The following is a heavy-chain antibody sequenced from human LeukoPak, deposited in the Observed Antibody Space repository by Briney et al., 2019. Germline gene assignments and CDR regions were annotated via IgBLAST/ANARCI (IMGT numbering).Heavy chain of an antibody. Sequence: SQTLSLTCAISGDSVSSNSATWNWIRQSPSRGLEWLGWTYYTFEWYSDYAVSVKSRITINPHLPTNQYSLQLHADRPISTRVYYCASVTDDYNYLDYWGQGTLVTVSS. CDR1: GDSVSSNSAT. D-gene: IGHD5-24*01. CDR3: ASVTDDYNYLDY. CDR2: TYYTFEWYS. J-gene: IGHJ4*02. V-gene: IGHV6-1*01.